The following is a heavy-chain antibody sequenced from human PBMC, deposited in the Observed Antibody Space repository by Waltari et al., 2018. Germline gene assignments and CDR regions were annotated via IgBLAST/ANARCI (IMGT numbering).Heavy chain of an antibody. Sequence: QLQLQESGPGLVKPSETLSLTCIVSGGSIISTTYYWGWIRQPPGKGLEWIGSSYYSGSPNYNPSLKSRVTRSVDTSKNRFSLKVSSVTAADTALYYCATHSANHDYHYYAMDVWGLGTTVTVSS. CDR2: SYYSGSP. V-gene: IGHV4-39*01. CDR1: GGSIISTTYY. CDR3: ATHSANHDYHYYAMDV. J-gene: IGHJ6*02. D-gene: IGHD2-15*01.